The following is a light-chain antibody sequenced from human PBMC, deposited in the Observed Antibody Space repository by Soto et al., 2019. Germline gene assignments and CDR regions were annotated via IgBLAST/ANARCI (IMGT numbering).Light chain of an antibody. CDR1: QSVSSN. Sequence: GLTKNQTTLSVSPGERATLSCRASQSVSSNLAWHQQKPGQAPRLLIYGASTRATGIPARFSGSGSGTDFTLTISSLEPEDFAVYYCQLRSSWPIAFGQLRRLEIK. CDR2: GAS. CDR3: QLRSSWPIA. J-gene: IGKJ5*01. V-gene: IGKV3-11*01.